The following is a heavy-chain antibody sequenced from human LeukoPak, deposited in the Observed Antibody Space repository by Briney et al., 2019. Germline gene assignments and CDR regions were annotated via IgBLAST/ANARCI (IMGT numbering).Heavy chain of an antibody. D-gene: IGHD3-3*01. Sequence: PGGSLRLSCVASGFTFSNYWMHWVRQVPGKGLLWVSRINSDGTNTFYADSVKGRFTISRDNAKNTVYLQMNSLRAEDTALYYCASPKPDNFWSGYYRGAVFDIWGQGTIVTVSS. CDR2: INSDGTNT. J-gene: IGHJ3*02. CDR1: GFTFSNYW. CDR3: ASPKPDNFWSGYYRGAVFDI. V-gene: IGHV3-74*01.